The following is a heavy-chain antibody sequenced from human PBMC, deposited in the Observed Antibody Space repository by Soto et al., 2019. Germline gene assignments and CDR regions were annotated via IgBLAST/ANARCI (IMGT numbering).Heavy chain of an antibody. J-gene: IGHJ4*02. CDR1: GDSISSSSYY. D-gene: IGHD3-16*02. V-gene: IGHV4-39*07. CDR3: ATLTYDYVWGSYRPHDY. CDR2: FCYSGRT. Sequence: PSETLSLTCTVSGDSISSSSYYWGWIRQPPGKGLEWIEIFCYSGRTNYNPSLKSRVTISVDTSKNLFSLKLSSVTAADTAVYFCATLTYDYVWGSYRPHDYWGQGTTVTVSS.